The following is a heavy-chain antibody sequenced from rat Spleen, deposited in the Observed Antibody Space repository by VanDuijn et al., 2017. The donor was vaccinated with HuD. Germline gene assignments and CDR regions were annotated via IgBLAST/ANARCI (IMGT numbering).Heavy chain of an antibody. CDR3: TRNYAYYYDGSYHGGFDY. J-gene: IGHJ2*01. D-gene: IGHD1-12*02. CDR2: IWGDGST. CDR1: GFSLTSNS. Sequence: QVQLKESGPGLVQPSQTLYLTCTVSGFSLTSNSVHWVRQPPGNGLEWMGGIWGDGSTDYNSALKSRLSISRDTSKSQVFIKVNSLKTEDTGIYYCTRNYAYYYDGSYHGGFDYWGQGVMVTVSS. V-gene: IGHV2-1*01.